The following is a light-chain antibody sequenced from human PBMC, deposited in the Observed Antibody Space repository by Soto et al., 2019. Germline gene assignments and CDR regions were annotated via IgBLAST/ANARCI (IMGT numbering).Light chain of an antibody. CDR1: SSDVGGYNY. CDR3: SSYTSSSAYV. Sequence: QSALTQPASVSGSPGQSITISCTGTSSDVGGYNYVSWYQQHPGKAPKLMIDEVSNRPSGVSNRFSGSNSGNTASLTISGLQAEDEADYYCSSYTSSSAYVFGTGTKLTVL. J-gene: IGLJ1*01. CDR2: EVS. V-gene: IGLV2-14*01.